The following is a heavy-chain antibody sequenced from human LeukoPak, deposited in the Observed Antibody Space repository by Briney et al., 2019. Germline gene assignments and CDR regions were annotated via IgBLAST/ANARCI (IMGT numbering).Heavy chain of an antibody. CDR3: ARGAPYYDFWSGYYRGSRSWFDP. V-gene: IGHV4-30-4*01. Sequence: SETLSLTCTVSGGSISSGDYYWSWIRQPPGKGLEWIVYIYYSGSTYYNPSLKSRVTISVDTSKNQFSLKLSSVTAADTAVYYCARGAPYYDFWSGYYRGSRSWFDPWGQGTLVTVSS. J-gene: IGHJ5*02. CDR1: GGSISSGDYY. CDR2: IYYSGST. D-gene: IGHD3-3*01.